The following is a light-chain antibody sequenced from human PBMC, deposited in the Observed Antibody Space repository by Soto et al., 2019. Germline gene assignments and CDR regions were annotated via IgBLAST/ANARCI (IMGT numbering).Light chain of an antibody. CDR3: TSFTPSNPFV. V-gene: IGLV2-14*03. J-gene: IGLJ1*01. Sequence: QAVVAQPASVSGSPGQSITISCTGTSNDVGHFNYVSWFQQHPGKAPKLLIFDVSNWPSGVSDRFSGSKSGNTASLTISGLQPEDEADYYCTSFTPSNPFVFGSGTKLTVL. CDR1: SNDVGHFNY. CDR2: DVS.